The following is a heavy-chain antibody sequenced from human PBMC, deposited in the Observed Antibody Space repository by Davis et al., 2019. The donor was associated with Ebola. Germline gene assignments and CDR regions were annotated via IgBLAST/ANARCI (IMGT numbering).Heavy chain of an antibody. CDR3: ARGNYGDYIVLYYYNMDV. Sequence: SETLSLTCTVSGGSINNYSWSWIRQPPGKGPEWIGNIHYLGNTNYNPSLKSRVTMSVDTPKNQFSLKLSSVTAADTAVYYCARGNYGDYIVLYYYNMDVWGQGTTVTVSS. D-gene: IGHD4-17*01. CDR1: GGSINNYS. CDR2: IHYLGNT. V-gene: IGHV4-59*01. J-gene: IGHJ6*02.